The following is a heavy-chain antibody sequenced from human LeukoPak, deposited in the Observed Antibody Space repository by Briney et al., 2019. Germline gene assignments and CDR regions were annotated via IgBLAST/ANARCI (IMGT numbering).Heavy chain of an antibody. CDR3: ARAPCSTTRCSLLDYYMDV. D-gene: IGHD2-2*01. CDR1: GGSISSGSYY. V-gene: IGHV4-61*02. Sequence: SQTLSLTCTVSGGSISSGSYYWSWIRQPAGKGLEWIGRIYTSGSTNYNPSLKSRVTISVDTSKNQFSLKLSSVTAADTAVYYCARAPCSTTRCSLLDYYMDVWGKGTTVTVSS. CDR2: IYTSGST. J-gene: IGHJ6*03.